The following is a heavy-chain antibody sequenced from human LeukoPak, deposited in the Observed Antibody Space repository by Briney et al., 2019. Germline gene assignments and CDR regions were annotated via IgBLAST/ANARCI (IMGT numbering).Heavy chain of an antibody. V-gene: IGHV1-2*02. CDR3: ARMRYCGGISCYYIDY. D-gene: IGHD2-2*01. CDR1: GYTFTGYY. J-gene: IGHJ4*02. CDR2: IDPNTGDS. Sequence: ASVKVSCKASGYTFTGYYLHWVRQAPGQGLEWMGWIDPNTGDSNYVQKFQGRVTMTRDTSISTAYMELSRLRSDDTAFYYCARMRYCGGISCYYIDYWGQGTLVTVSS.